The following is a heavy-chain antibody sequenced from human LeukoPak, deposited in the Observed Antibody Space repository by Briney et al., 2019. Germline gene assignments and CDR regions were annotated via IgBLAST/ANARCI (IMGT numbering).Heavy chain of an antibody. CDR1: GGSISSYY. J-gene: IGHJ4*02. Sequence: SETLSLTCTVSGGSISSYYWSWIRQPPGKGLEWIGYIYYSGSTNYNPSLKSRVTISVDTSKNQFSLKLSSVTAADTAVYYCARRGYSRDLDYWGQGTLVTVSS. V-gene: IGHV4-59*01. CDR2: IYYSGST. CDR3: ARRGYSRDLDY. D-gene: IGHD1-26*01.